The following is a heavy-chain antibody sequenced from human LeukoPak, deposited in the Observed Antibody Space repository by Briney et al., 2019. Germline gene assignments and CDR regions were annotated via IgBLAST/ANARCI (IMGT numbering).Heavy chain of an antibody. V-gene: IGHV3-30*18. CDR1: GFTFSSYG. Sequence: GGSLRLSCAASGFTFSSYGMHWVRQAPGKGREWVASISHDGSNKYYADSVRGRFTISRDNSKNTLYLQMNSLRAEDTAVYSCAKEAYYYDSRGYHNYYYYGMDVWGQGTTVTVSS. CDR2: ISHDGSNK. J-gene: IGHJ6*02. CDR3: AKEAYYYDSRGYHNYYYYGMDV. D-gene: IGHD3-22*01.